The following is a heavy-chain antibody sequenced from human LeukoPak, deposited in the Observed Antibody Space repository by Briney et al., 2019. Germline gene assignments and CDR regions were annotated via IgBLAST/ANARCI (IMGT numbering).Heavy chain of an antibody. CDR2: IYYRGNT. V-gene: IGHV4-31*03. Sequence: SQTLSLTCTVSGVSISSGGYCWSWIRQHPGTGLEWIGYIYYRGNTYYNPSLKSRVTMSVDTSKNRFSLKLSSVTAADTAVHFCARGGNSAYYPFDFWGQGTLVTVSS. CDR1: GVSISSGGYC. CDR3: ARGGNSAYYPFDF. D-gene: IGHD3-22*01. J-gene: IGHJ4*02.